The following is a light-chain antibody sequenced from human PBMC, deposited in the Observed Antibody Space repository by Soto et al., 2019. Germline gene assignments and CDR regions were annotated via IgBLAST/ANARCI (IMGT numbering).Light chain of an antibody. CDR2: GAS. V-gene: IGKV3-20*01. Sequence: EIVLTQSPGTLSLSPGERATLSCRASQSVSSNFLAWYQQKPGQAPRLLIYGASRRATGIPDRFSGSGSGTDFTRTISRLEPEDFAVYYCQQYDSSPLTFGGGTKVEIK. J-gene: IGKJ4*01. CDR1: QSVSSNF. CDR3: QQYDSSPLT.